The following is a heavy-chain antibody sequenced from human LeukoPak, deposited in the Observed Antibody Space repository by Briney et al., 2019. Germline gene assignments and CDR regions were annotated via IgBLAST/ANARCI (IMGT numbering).Heavy chain of an antibody. D-gene: IGHD4-17*01. J-gene: IGHJ4*02. CDR3: TRGSYGDYEY. Sequence: GGSLRLSCSASRFTFSSYTMNWVRQAPGKGLEWVSSIDPSSTYIYYADSVKGRFTISRDNAQNSLYLQMNSLRAEDTAVYYCTRGSYGDYEYWGQGTLVTVSS. CDR1: RFTFSSYT. CDR2: IDPSSTYI. V-gene: IGHV3-21*01.